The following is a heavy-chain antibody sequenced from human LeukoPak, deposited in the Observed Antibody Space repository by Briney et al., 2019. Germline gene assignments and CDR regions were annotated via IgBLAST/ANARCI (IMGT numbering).Heavy chain of an antibody. CDR1: GGSISSGGYY. J-gene: IGHJ4*02. CDR3: ASTPYSSSDYPYYFDY. Sequence: PSETLSLTCTVSGGSISSGGYYWSWIRQHPGKGLEWIGYIYYSGSTYYNPSLKSRVTISVDTSKNQFSLKLSSVTAADTAVYYCASTPYSSSDYPYYFDYWGQGTLVTVSS. D-gene: IGHD6-6*01. CDR2: IYYSGST. V-gene: IGHV4-31*03.